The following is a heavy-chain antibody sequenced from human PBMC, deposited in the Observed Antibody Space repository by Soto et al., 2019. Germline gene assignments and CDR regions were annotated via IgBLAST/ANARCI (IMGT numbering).Heavy chain of an antibody. D-gene: IGHD6-13*01. CDR2: IYYSGST. CDR1: GGSIRTSSYY. V-gene: IGHV4-39*01. J-gene: IGHJ5*02. Sequence: SETLPLNCPLSGGSIRTSSYYWGWIRQLPGKGLEWIGSIYYSGSTYYKPSLKSRVTISVDTSKNQFSLKLSSVTAADTAVYYCARLTLEQLVHWFDPWGQGILLTVSS. CDR3: ARLTLEQLVHWFDP.